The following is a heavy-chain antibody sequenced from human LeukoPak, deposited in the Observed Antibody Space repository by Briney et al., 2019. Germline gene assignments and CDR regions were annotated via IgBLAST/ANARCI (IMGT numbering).Heavy chain of an antibody. D-gene: IGHD1-26*01. CDR1: GGSINSDY. CDR2: IHGSGST. CDR3: ARGREGATTLFDY. V-gene: IGHV4-59*01. J-gene: IGHJ4*02. Sequence: SETLSLTCTVSGGSINSDYWSWIRQPPGKGLEWIGYIHGSGSTKYNPSLKSRVTISVDTSKNQFSLKLSSVTAADTAVYYCARGREGATTLFDYWGQGTLVTVSS.